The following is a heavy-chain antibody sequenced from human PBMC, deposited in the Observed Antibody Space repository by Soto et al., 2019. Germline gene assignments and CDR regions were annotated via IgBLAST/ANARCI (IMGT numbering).Heavy chain of an antibody. CDR2: INTGNGNT. V-gene: IGHV1-3*04. CDR1: GYTFTTYA. J-gene: IGHJ4*02. CDR3: ARVGYYYDSSGYYLSFDY. Sequence: ASVKVSCXASGYTFTTYAMHWVRQAPGQRLEWMGWINTGNGNTKYSQNFQGRVTITRDTSASTAYMEMNSLSSEDTAVYYCARVGYYYDSSGYYLSFDYWGQGTLVTVSS. D-gene: IGHD3-22*01.